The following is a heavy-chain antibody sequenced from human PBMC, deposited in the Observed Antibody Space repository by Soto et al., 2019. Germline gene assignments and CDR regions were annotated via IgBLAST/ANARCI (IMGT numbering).Heavy chain of an antibody. D-gene: IGHD3-10*01. CDR1: GFTFSSYS. CDR2: ISSSTSTT. J-gene: IGHJ4*02. V-gene: IGHV3-48*01. CDR3: ARGSGSYYSPSFDY. Sequence: EVQLVESGGGLVQPGGSLRLSCAASGFTFSSYSMNWVRQAPGKGLEWVSYISSSTSTTYYGDFVKGRFTISRDNAKNSQYLQMNSLRAEDTAVYYCARGSGSYYSPSFDYWGQGTLVTVSS.